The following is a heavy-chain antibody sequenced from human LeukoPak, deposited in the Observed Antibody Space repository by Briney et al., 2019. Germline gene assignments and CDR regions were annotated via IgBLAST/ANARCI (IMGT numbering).Heavy chain of an antibody. CDR3: ARGGALDY. CDR2: IYYNGNT. J-gene: IGHJ4*02. CDR1: GDSISSFY. Sequence: SETLSLTCTVSGDSISSFYWSWIRQPPGKGLEWIGYIYYNGNTNSNPSLKSRVTISVDTSKNQFSLKLSSVTAADTAVYYCARGGALDYWGQGTLVTVSS. V-gene: IGHV4-59*01. D-gene: IGHD3-16*01.